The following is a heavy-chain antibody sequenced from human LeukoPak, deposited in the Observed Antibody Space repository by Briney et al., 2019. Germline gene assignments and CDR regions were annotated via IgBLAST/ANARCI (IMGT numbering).Heavy chain of an antibody. Sequence: GGSLRLSCAASGFTFSSYSMNWVRQAPGKGLEWVSSISSSSSYIYYADSVKGRFTISRDNAKNTVYLQMNNLRAEDTAIYYCATDNKYAPSYWGQGTLVTVSS. CDR3: ATDNKYAPSY. CDR2: ISSSSSYI. D-gene: IGHD2-2*01. V-gene: IGHV3-21*01. J-gene: IGHJ4*02. CDR1: GFTFSSYS.